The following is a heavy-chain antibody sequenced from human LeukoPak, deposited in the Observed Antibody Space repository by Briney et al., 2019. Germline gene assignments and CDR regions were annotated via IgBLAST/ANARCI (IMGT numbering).Heavy chain of an antibody. J-gene: IGHJ6*02. V-gene: IGHV3-30*18. CDR2: ISYDGSNK. D-gene: IGHD5/OR15-5a*01. CDR3: AKDLSSGYYGMDV. Sequence: GGSLRLSCAASGFTFSSYGMHWVRQAPGKGLEWVAVISYDGSNKYYADSVKGRFTISRDNSKNTLYLQMNSLRAEDTAVYYCAKDLSSGYYGMDVWGQGNTVTVSS. CDR1: GFTFSSYG.